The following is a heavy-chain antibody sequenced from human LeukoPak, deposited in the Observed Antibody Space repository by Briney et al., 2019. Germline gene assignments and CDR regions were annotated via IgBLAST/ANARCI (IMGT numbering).Heavy chain of an antibody. D-gene: IGHD4-11*01. Sequence: SETLSLTCAVYGGSFSGYYWSWIRQPPGKGLEWIGEINHSGSTNYNPSLKSRVTISVDTSKNQFSLKLSSVTAADTAVYYCARATLKDYPPRYWGQGTLVTVSS. J-gene: IGHJ4*02. CDR1: GGSFSGYY. V-gene: IGHV4-34*01. CDR3: ARATLKDYPPRY. CDR2: INHSGST.